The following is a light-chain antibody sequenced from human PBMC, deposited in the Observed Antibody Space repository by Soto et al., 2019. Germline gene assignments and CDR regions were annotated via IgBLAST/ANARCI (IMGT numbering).Light chain of an antibody. J-gene: IGKJ1*01. CDR2: GAS. V-gene: IGKV1-39*01. CDR1: QSIGTY. CDR3: QQSYSTLTWT. Sequence: DIQMPQSPSSLSASVGDTVTITCRASQSIGTYLSWYQQKPGKAPNLLIFGASSLQSGVPSRFSGSGSGTDVTLTISSLQPEDFATYYCQQSYSTLTWTFGQGTKVEIK.